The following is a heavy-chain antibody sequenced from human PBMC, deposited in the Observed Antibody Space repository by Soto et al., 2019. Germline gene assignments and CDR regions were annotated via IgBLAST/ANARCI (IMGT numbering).Heavy chain of an antibody. CDR1: GGSISSYD. Sequence: SETLSLTCTVSGGSISSYDCSWIRQPPGKGLEWIGYIYYSGSTNYNPSLKSRVTISVDTSKNQFSLKLSSVTAADTAVYYCARGILDIAAAGTGWFDPWGQGTLVTVSS. CDR2: IYYSGST. J-gene: IGHJ5*02. D-gene: IGHD6-13*01. V-gene: IGHV4-59*01. CDR3: ARGILDIAAAGTGWFDP.